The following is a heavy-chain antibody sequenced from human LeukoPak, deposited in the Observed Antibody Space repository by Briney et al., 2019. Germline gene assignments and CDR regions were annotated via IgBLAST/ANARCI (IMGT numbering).Heavy chain of an antibody. CDR3: ARDKPHYYDTSASVVKGAFDI. D-gene: IGHD3-22*01. CDR2: IYYSGST. J-gene: IGHJ3*02. V-gene: IGHV4-31*03. Sequence: PSETLSLTCTVSGGSISGSSYYWSWIRQHPGKGLEWVGCIYYSGSTYYNPSLKSRVTISVDTSKNQFSLKLSSVTAADTAVYYCARDKPHYYDTSASVVKGAFDIWGQGTMVTVSS. CDR1: GGSISGSSYY.